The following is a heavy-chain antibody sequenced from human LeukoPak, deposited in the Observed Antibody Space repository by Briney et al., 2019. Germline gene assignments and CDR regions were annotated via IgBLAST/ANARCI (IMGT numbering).Heavy chain of an antibody. CDR1: GGSFSGYY. CDR3: ARAPVVPAAMI. J-gene: IGHJ4*02. V-gene: IGHV4-34*01. D-gene: IGHD2-2*01. Sequence: SETLSLTCAVYGGSFSGYYWSRIRQPPGKGLEWIGEINHSGSTNYNPSLKSRVTISVDTSKNQFSLKLSSVTAADTAVYFCARAPVVPAAMIWGQGTLVTVSS. CDR2: INHSGST.